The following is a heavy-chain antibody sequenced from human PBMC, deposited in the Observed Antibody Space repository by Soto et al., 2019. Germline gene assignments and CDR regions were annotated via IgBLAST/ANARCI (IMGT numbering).Heavy chain of an antibody. J-gene: IGHJ5*02. CDR3: GAAAGTNWFDP. CDR1: GYSISSGYY. D-gene: IGHD6-13*01. Sequence: SETLSLTCAVSGYSISSGYYCGWIRQPPGKGLEWIGSIYHSGSTYYNPSLKSRVTISVDTSKNQFSLKLSSVTAADTAVYYCGAAAGTNWFDPWGQGTLVTVSS. V-gene: IGHV4-38-2*01. CDR2: IYHSGST.